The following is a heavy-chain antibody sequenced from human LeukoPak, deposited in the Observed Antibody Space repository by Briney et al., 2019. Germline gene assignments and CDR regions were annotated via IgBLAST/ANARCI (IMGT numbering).Heavy chain of an antibody. CDR3: ARHVSGSAMMHYFDY. J-gene: IGHJ4*02. CDR1: GASIRSGRNY. Sequence: SETLSLTCSVSGASIRSGRNYGGWIRQAAGKGLEWIGRIYYSGSSSYNPSLQSRFSISVHTSKNHISLKVFSLPAADTALYYCARHVSGSAMMHYFDYWGQGHLVTVSS. V-gene: IGHV4-39*01. D-gene: IGHD5-18*01. CDR2: IYYSGSS.